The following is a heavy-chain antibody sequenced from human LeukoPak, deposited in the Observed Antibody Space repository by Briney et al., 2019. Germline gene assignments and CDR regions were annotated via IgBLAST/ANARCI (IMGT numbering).Heavy chain of an antibody. D-gene: IGHD3-9*01. CDR2: IYYSGST. Sequence: SETLSLTCTVSGDSISSSSYYWGWVRQPPGKGLEWIGSIYYSGSTYYNPSLKSRVTISVDTSKNQFSLKLSSVTAADTAVYYCASAYYDILTGYPERAFDIWGQGTMVTVSS. J-gene: IGHJ3*02. CDR1: GDSISSSSYY. CDR3: ASAYYDILTGYPERAFDI. V-gene: IGHV4-39*01.